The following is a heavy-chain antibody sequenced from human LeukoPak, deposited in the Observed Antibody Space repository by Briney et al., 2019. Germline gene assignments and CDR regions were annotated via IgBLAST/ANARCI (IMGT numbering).Heavy chain of an antibody. J-gene: IGHJ2*01. CDR3: ARRASDWYFDL. Sequence: PSETLSLTCTVSGGSSSRHYWSWIRQPPGKGLEWVGHISNTGSTSYNPSLQSRVTIPVDTTKNQFSLKLTSVTPADTAVYYCARRASDWYFDLWGRGTLVTVSS. CDR1: GGSSSRHY. CDR2: ISNTGST. V-gene: IGHV4-59*11. D-gene: IGHD6-6*01.